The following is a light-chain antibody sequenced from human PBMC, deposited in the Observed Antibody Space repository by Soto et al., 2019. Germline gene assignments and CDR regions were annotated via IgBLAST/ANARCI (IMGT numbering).Light chain of an antibody. V-gene: IGKV1-39*01. CDR1: QSISSY. J-gene: IGKJ4*01. Sequence: DIQMTQSPSSLSASVGDRVTITCRASQSISSYLNWYQQKPGKAPKLLIYAASSLQSGVPSRFRGSGSGTDFTLTISSLQPEDFATYYCQQSYSTSALTFGGGTKVDIK. CDR3: QQSYSTSALT. CDR2: AAS.